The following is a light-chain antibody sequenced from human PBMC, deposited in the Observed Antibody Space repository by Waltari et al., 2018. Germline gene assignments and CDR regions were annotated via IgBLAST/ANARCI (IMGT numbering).Light chain of an antibody. CDR2: GAS. CDR3: QQYNNWPWWT. Sequence: EIVMTQSPATLSVSPGERATLSCRASQSVSSNLAWYQQKPVQAPRLLIYGASTRATGIPARFSGSGSGTEFTLTISSLQSEDFAVYYCQQYNNWPWWTFGQGTKVEIK. V-gene: IGKV3-15*01. J-gene: IGKJ1*01. CDR1: QSVSSN.